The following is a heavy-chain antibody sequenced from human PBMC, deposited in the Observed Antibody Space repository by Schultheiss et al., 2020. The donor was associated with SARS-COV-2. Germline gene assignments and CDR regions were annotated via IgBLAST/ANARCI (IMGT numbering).Heavy chain of an antibody. CDR1: GDSISSNIYF. CDR2: IYFSGSA. CDR3: ARHGGSNYVVAYYYCMDV. Sequence: SETLSLTCTVSGDSISSNIYFWGWIRQPPGKGLEWIGSIYFSGSAYYNPSLKSRVTISVDTSKSQFSLKLRSVTAADTAVYYCARHGGSNYVVAYYYCMDVWGQGTTVTVSS. D-gene: IGHD3-16*01. J-gene: IGHJ6*02. V-gene: IGHV4-39*01.